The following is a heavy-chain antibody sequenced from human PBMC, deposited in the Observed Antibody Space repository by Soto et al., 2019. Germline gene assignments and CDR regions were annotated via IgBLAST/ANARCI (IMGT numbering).Heavy chain of an antibody. CDR1: ESTFSSLA. CDR3: AKGVSGSYDFYRFDP. Sequence: EVQLLESGGGLVRPGGSLRLSCAASESTFSSLAMTWVRQAPGKGREWVSVISGGGTSTYNAGSVKGRFTISRDNSRNTLSLQMNSLRAEDTAIYYCAKGVSGSYDFYRFDPWGQGTLVTVSS. D-gene: IGHD1-26*01. J-gene: IGHJ5*02. CDR2: ISGGGTST. V-gene: IGHV3-23*01.